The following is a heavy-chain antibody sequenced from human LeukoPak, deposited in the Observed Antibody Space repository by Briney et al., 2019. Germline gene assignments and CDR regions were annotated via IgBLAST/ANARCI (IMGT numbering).Heavy chain of an antibody. J-gene: IGHJ4*02. CDR3: ARGRGADSSSGGEVDY. Sequence: GGSLRLSCAASGFTFSSYAMSWVRQAPGKGLEWVSAISGSGGSTYYADSVKGRFTISRDNSKNTLYLQMGSLRAEDMAVYYCARGRGADSSSGGEVDYWGQGTLVTVSS. CDR1: GFTFSSYA. V-gene: IGHV3-23*01. CDR2: ISGSGGST. D-gene: IGHD6-13*01.